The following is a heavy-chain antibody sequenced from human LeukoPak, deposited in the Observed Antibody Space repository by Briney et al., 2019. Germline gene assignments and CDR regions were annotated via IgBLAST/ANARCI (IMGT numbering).Heavy chain of an antibody. J-gene: IGHJ4*02. V-gene: IGHV4-30-2*01. CDR2: IYHSGST. Sequence: SQTLSLTCTVSGGSISSGGYYWSRIRQPPGKGLEWIGYIYHSGSTYYNPSLKSRVTISVDRSKNQFSLKLSSVTAADTAVYYCARGYSNHQTDYWGQGTLVTVSS. CDR1: GGSISSGGYY. D-gene: IGHD4-11*01. CDR3: ARGYSNHQTDY.